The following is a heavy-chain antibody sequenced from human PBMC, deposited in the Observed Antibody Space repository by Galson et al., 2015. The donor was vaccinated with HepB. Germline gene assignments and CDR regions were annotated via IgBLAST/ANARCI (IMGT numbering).Heavy chain of an antibody. V-gene: IGHV3-30*18. D-gene: IGHD2-2*01. Sequence: SLRLSCAASGFTFSSYGMHWVRQAPGKGLEWVAVISYDGSNKYYADSVKGRFTISRDNSKNTLYLQMNSLRAEDTAVYYCAKSGYCSSTSCHISDHGDYCGQGTLFTL. CDR1: GFTFSSYG. J-gene: IGHJ4*02. CDR3: AKSGYCSSTSCHISDHGDY. CDR2: ISYDGSNK.